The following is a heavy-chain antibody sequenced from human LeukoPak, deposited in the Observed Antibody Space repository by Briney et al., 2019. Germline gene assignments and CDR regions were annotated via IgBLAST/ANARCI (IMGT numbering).Heavy chain of an antibody. CDR3: ARDLYSSSWYGYWYFDL. V-gene: IGHV4-61*02. Sequence: SETLSLTCTVSGGSISSGSYYWSWIRQPAGKGLEWIGRIYTSGSTNYNPSLKSRVTISVDTSKNQFSLKLSSVTAADTAVYYCARDLYSSSWYGYWYFDLWGRGTLVTVSS. J-gene: IGHJ2*01. CDR2: IYTSGST. D-gene: IGHD6-13*01. CDR1: GGSISSGSYY.